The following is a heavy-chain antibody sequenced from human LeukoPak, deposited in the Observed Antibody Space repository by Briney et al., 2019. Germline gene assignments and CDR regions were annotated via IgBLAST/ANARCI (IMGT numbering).Heavy chain of an antibody. V-gene: IGHV4-59*11. D-gene: IGHD2-21*01. CDR2: IYYRGST. Sequence: PSETLSLTCTVSGDSISGLYWSWIRQPPGRGLEWIGYIYYRGSTNYNPSLKSRVTISVDTSKNQFSLKLNSVTAADTAVYYCARRFPGYYYYMDVWGKGTTVTVSS. CDR1: GDSISGLY. CDR3: ARRFPGYYYYMDV. J-gene: IGHJ6*03.